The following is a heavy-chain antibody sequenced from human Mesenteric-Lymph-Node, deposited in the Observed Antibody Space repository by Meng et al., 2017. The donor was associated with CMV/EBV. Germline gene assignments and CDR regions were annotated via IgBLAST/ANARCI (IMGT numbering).Heavy chain of an antibody. CDR2: ITWNSGNK. V-gene: IGHV3-9*02. CDR3: AKDLLFRGGAWDGLDI. D-gene: IGHD3-10*01. Sequence: SLKISCATSGFTSDDYSMYWVRQAPGKGLEWVSGITWNSGNKVYADSVKGRFTISRDNAENSLYLQMNSLRVEDTALYYCAKDLLFRGGAWDGLDIWGQGAMVTVSS. J-gene: IGHJ3*02. CDR1: GFTSDDYS.